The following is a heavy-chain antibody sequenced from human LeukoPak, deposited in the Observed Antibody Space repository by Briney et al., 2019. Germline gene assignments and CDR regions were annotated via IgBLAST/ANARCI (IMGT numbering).Heavy chain of an antibody. J-gene: IGHJ6*03. CDR3: ARGSGSYYYYMDV. Sequence: GGSLRLACAASGFTFSSYWMHWVRQAPGKGLVWVSRINSDGSSTSYADSVKGRFTISRDNAKNTLHLQMNSLRAEDTAVYYCARGSGSYYYYMDVWGKGTTVTVSS. D-gene: IGHD3-10*01. CDR1: GFTFSSYW. V-gene: IGHV3-74*01. CDR2: INSDGSST.